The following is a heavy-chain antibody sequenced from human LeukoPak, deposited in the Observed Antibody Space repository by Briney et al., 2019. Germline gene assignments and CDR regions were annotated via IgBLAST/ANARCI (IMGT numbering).Heavy chain of an antibody. V-gene: IGHV4-30-4*01. CDR2: SYYSGST. J-gene: IGHJ4*02. CDR3: ASSIAAAGTSFDY. Sequence: SETLSLTCTVSGGSISSGDYYWSRIPQPPGKGLEWIVYSYYSGSTYYNPSLKSRVTRSVDTSKNQSSLKLSSVTAADTAVYYRASSIAAAGTSFDYWGQGTLVTVSS. CDR1: GGSISSGDYY. D-gene: IGHD6-13*01.